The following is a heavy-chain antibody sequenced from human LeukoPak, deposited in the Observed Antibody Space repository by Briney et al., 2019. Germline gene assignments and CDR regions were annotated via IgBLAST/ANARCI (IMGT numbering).Heavy chain of an antibody. CDR1: GLTFSSYS. CDR2: ISSSSSYI. J-gene: IGHJ4*02. V-gene: IGHV3-21*01. D-gene: IGHD6-19*01. Sequence: GGSLRLSCAASGLTFSSYSMNWVRQAPGKGLEWVSSISSSSSYIYYADSVKGRFTISRDNAKNALYLQMNSLRAEDTAVYYCARVPLGEYSSGWPLDYWGQGTLVTVSS. CDR3: ARVPLGEYSSGWPLDY.